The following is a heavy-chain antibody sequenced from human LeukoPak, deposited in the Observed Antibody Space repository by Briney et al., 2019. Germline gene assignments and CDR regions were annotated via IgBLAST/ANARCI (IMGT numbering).Heavy chain of an antibody. D-gene: IGHD5-12*01. CDR1: GFTFSSYW. CDR3: ARTSTDGSGYADYYYGTDV. Sequence: GGSLRLSCAASGFTFSSYWMHWVRQAPGKGLVWVSRINSDGSSTSYADSVEGRFTISGDNAKNTLYLQMNSLRAEDTAVYYCARTSTDGSGYADYYYGTDVWGQGTTVTVSS. V-gene: IGHV3-74*01. J-gene: IGHJ6*02. CDR2: INSDGSST.